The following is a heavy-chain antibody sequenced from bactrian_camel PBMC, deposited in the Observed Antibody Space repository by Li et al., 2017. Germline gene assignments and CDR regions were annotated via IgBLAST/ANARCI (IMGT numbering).Heavy chain of an antibody. CDR3: ARVRKWSGYFYDY. CDR2: IYDVGSPA. CDR1: GFSLKNYY. V-gene: IGHV3-2*01. D-gene: IGHD2*01. Sequence: VQLVESGGGLVQPGGSLKLSCAASGFSLKNYYMGWVRQAPGKGLEWVSSIYDVGSPAHYADSVKGRFTISRDNAKNTLHLQMNGLKSEDTALYYCARVRKWSGYFYDYWGQG. J-gene: IGHJ4*01.